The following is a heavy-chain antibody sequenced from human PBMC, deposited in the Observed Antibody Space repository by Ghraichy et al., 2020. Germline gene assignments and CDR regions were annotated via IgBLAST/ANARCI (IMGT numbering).Heavy chain of an antibody. V-gene: IGHV4-59*01. CDR2: IYYSGST. Sequence: SETLSLTCTVSGGSISSYYWSWIRQPPGKGLEWIGYIYYSGSTNYNPSLSSRVTISLDTSKSQFPLRLSAVTAAATAVYYCTKVSDSSSWYSYYYYCMDVWNQATTFTFSS. J-gene: IGHJ6*02. CDR3: TKVSDSSSWYSYYYYCMDV. CDR1: GGSISSYY. D-gene: IGHD6-13*01.